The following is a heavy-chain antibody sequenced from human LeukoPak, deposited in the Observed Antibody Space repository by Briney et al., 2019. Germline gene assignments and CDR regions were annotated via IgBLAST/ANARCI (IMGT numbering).Heavy chain of an antibody. V-gene: IGHV1-8*01. J-gene: IGHJ5*02. Sequence: EASVKVSCKASGYTFTSYDINWVRQATGQGLEWMGWMNPNSGNTGYAQKFQGRVTITRDTSISTAYMELSSLRSEDTAVYYCARAGYCSSTSCRSWFDPWGQGTLVTVSS. D-gene: IGHD2-2*01. CDR2: MNPNSGNT. CDR1: GYTFTSYD. CDR3: ARAGYCSSTSCRSWFDP.